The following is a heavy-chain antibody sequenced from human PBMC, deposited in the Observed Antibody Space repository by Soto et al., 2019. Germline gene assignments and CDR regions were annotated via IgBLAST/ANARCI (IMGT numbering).Heavy chain of an antibody. CDR3: ARDNNWSYDY. D-gene: IGHD1-1*01. CDR1: GFTFSASW. V-gene: IGHV3-74*01. Sequence: GGSLRLSCAASGFTFSASWMHWVRQTPGKGLVWVSHISPDGSSTRDADSVQGRFINSRDNARSTLCLQMHSLRAEDTAVYYCARDNNWSYDYWGQGILVTVSS. CDR2: ISPDGSST. J-gene: IGHJ4*02.